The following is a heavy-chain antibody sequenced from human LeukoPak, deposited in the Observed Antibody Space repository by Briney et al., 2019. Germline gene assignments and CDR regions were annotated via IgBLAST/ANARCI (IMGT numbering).Heavy chain of an antibody. J-gene: IGHJ5*02. CDR2: IWYDGSNK. V-gene: IGHV3-33*01. CDR3: ARDDYYDSSGPGA. D-gene: IGHD3-22*01. CDR1: GFTFSSYG. Sequence: GGSLRLSCAASGFTFSSYGMHWVRQAPGKGLEWVAVIWYDGSNKYYADSVKGRFTISRDNPKNTLYLQMNSLRAEDTAVYYCARDDYYDSSGPGAWGQGTLVTVSS.